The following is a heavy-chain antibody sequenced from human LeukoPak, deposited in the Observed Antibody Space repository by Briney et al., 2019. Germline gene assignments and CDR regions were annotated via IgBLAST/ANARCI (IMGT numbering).Heavy chain of an antibody. CDR3: ARDTGNYGGDWFDP. Sequence: PSETLSLTCTVSGGSFSGYCWTWIRQPPGKGLEWIGHISYTGNTKYNPSLKSRVTISVDTSKKQLSLNLSSVTAADTALYYCARDTGNYGGDWFDPWGQGTLVTVSS. CDR1: GGSFSGYC. J-gene: IGHJ5*02. D-gene: IGHD1-7*01. CDR2: ISYTGNT. V-gene: IGHV4-59*01.